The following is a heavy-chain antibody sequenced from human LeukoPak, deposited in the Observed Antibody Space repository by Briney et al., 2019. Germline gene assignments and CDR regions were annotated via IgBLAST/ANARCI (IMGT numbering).Heavy chain of an antibody. CDR2: IQQDGSEK. D-gene: IGHD6-13*01. V-gene: IGHV3-7*03. J-gene: IGHJ4*02. CDR3: ARVGSSWFLDY. CDR1: GFTFSSYW. Sequence: PGGSLRLSCAASGFTFSSYWMSWVRQAPGKGLEWVANIQQDGSEKYYVDSVKGRFTISRDNAKNSLYLQMNSLRAEDPAVYYCARVGSSWFLDYWGKGALVTVSS.